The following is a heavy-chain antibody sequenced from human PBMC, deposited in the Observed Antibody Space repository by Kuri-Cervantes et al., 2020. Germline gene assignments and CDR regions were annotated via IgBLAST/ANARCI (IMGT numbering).Heavy chain of an antibody. Sequence: SQTLSLTCAVSGYSIRSGYYWSWIRQPPGKGLEWIGYIYYSGSTYYNPSLKSRVTISVDTSKNQFSLKLSSVTAADTAVYYCARHPGDPRYYYYYMDVWGKGTTVTVSS. D-gene: IGHD7-27*01. V-gene: IGHV4-38-2*01. J-gene: IGHJ6*03. CDR1: GYSIRSGYY. CDR3: ARHPGDPRYYYYYMDV. CDR2: IYYSGST.